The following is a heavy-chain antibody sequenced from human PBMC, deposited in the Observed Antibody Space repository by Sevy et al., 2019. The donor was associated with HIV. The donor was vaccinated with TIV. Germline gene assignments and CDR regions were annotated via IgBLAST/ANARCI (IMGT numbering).Heavy chain of an antibody. Sequence: ASVKVSCKASGYTFTSYAMNWVRQAPGQGLEWMGWINTNTGNPTYAQGFTGRFVFSLDTSVSTAYLQISSLKAEDTAVNYCARGDITIFGLVPNYYYYGMDVWGQGTTVTVSS. D-gene: IGHD3-3*01. CDR3: ARGDITIFGLVPNYYYYGMDV. V-gene: IGHV7-4-1*02. CDR1: GYTFTSYA. CDR2: INTNTGNP. J-gene: IGHJ6*02.